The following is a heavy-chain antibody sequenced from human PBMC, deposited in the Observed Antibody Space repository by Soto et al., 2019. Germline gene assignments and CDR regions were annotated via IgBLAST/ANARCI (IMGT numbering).Heavy chain of an antibody. CDR1: GFTLSAYD. CDR3: ARAYSGRLPRRADYYYAMDV. J-gene: IGHJ6*02. D-gene: IGHD2-15*01. CDR2: LGAADDP. V-gene: IGHV3-13*05. Sequence: GGSLRLSCAASGFTLSAYDMHWVRQAEGKGLEWVSALGAADDPYYLVSVKGRFTISRENAKNYLYLQMNNLRAGDTAVYYCARAYSGRLPRRADYYYAMDVWGQGTTVTVSS.